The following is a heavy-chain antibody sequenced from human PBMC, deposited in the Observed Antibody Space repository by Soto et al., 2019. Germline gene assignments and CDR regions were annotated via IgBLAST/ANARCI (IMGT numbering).Heavy chain of an antibody. CDR2: INPNSGDT. J-gene: IGHJ6*02. CDR1: GHIFTGYH. Sequence: ASVKVSCKASGHIFTGYHIHWVRQAPGRGLEWMGWINPNSGDTEYAQNFQGRVTMTRDTSFNLVYMEMSGLMSDDTAVYYCARDARGTRGFDEMDIWGQGTTVTVS. V-gene: IGHV1-2*02. D-gene: IGHD3-9*01. CDR3: ARDARGTRGFDEMDI.